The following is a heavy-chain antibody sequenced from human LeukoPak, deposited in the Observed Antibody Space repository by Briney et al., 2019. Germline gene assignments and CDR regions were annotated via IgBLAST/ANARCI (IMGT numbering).Heavy chain of an antibody. D-gene: IGHD3-10*01. CDR2: INHSGST. J-gene: IGHJ4*02. Sequence: PSETLSLTCTVSGGSISSSSYYWGWIRQPPGKGLEWIGEINHSGSTNYNPSLKSRVTISVDTSKNQFSLKLSSVTAADTAVYYCARGGRGYGSGRSPADYWGQGTLVTVSS. V-gene: IGHV4-39*07. CDR3: ARGGRGYGSGRSPADY. CDR1: GGSISSSSYY.